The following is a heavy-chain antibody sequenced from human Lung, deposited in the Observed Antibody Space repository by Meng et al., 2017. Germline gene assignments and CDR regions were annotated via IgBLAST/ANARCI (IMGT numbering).Heavy chain of an antibody. Sequence: SLKISCAASGFTFDDYAMHWVRQAPGKGLEWVSGISWNSGSIGYADSVKGRFTISRDNDKNTLYLQMNSLRAEDTALYYCAKVGGDYYDSSGYLEYWGQGTLVTVSS. CDR2: ISWNSGSI. V-gene: IGHV3-9*01. CDR1: GFTFDDYA. D-gene: IGHD3-22*01. CDR3: AKVGGDYYDSSGYLEY. J-gene: IGHJ4*02.